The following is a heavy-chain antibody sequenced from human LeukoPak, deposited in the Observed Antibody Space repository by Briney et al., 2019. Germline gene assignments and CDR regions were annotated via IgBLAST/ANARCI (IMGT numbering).Heavy chain of an antibody. D-gene: IGHD2-15*01. CDR2: IYYNGST. CDR3: ARRGGFYCRGATCYHYYFDY. V-gene: IGHV4-59*08. CDR1: GGSIISYY. Sequence: SETLSLTCTVSGGSIISYYWSWIRQPPGKGLEWIGHIYYNGSTNYNPSLKSRVTISVDTSKNQFSLKLNSVTAADTAVYYCARRGGFYCRGATCYHYYFDYWGQGALVTVSS. J-gene: IGHJ4*02.